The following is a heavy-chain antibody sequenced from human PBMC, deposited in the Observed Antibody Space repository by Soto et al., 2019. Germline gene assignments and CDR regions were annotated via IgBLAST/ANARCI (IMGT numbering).Heavy chain of an antibody. CDR1: GGSIISGDYY. J-gene: IGHJ4*02. CDR2: IYYSGST. V-gene: IGHV4-30-4*01. D-gene: IGHD6-13*01. CDR3: ARDSIAAALGVDY. Sequence: SETLSLTCTVSGGSIISGDYYWSWIRQPPGKGLEWIGYIYYSGSTYYNPSLKSRVTISVDTSKNQFSLKLSSVTAADTAVYYCARDSIAAALGVDYWGQGTLVTIS.